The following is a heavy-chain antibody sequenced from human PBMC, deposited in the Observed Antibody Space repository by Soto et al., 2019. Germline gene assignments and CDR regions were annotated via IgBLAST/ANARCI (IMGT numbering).Heavy chain of an antibody. CDR2: IYIGGST. CDR3: ARSPGVSSSPPGWLGMDV. J-gene: IGHJ6*02. D-gene: IGHD6-6*01. CDR1: GFTVSSNY. V-gene: IGHV3-53*02. Sequence: EVQLVETGGGLIQPGGSLRLPCAASGFTVSSNYMSWVRQAPGKGLECVSLIYIGGSTYYADSVKGRFTISRDNSKNTLNLQMNSLRAEDTAVYYCARSPGVSSSPPGWLGMDVWGQGTTVTVSS.